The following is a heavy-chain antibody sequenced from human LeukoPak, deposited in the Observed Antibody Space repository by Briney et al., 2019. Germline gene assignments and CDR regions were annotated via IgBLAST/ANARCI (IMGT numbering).Heavy chain of an antibody. J-gene: IGHJ4*02. D-gene: IGHD5-12*01. CDR1: GYSFTSYW. CDR3: ARRSSGYSGYEGGYYFDY. V-gene: IGHV5-51*01. CDR2: IYPGDSDT. Sequence: GASLQISCKGSGYSFTSYWIGWVRQLPGKGLEWMGIIYPGDSDTRYSPSFQGQVTISADKSISTAYLQWSSLKASDTAMYYCARRSSGYSGYEGGYYFDYWGQGTLVTVSS.